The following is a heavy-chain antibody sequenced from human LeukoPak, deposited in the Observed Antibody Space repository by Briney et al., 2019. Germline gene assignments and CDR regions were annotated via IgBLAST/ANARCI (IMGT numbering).Heavy chain of an antibody. CDR1: GGTFSSYA. CDR3: ARDRGSGWTGGEDY. J-gene: IGHJ4*02. Sequence: SVKVSCKASGGTFSSYAISWVRQAPGQGLEWMGRIIPILGIANYAQKFQGRVTITADKSTSTAYMELSSLRSEDTAVYYCARDRGSGWTGGEDYWGQGTLVTVSS. D-gene: IGHD6-19*01. CDR2: IIPILGIA. V-gene: IGHV1-69*04.